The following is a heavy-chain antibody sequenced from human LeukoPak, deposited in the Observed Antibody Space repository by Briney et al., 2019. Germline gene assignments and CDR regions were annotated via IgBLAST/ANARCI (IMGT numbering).Heavy chain of an antibody. V-gene: IGHV3-23*01. CDR3: AKYLSVKGPPYALEV. Sequence: PGGSLRLSCAASGFTFSTYAMQWVRQAPGKGLEWVSGISGSGDSTFYADSVKGRFTISRDNSKNTLYLQMNSLRVGDTAVYYCAKYLSVKGPPYALEVWGQGTTVTVSS. CDR2: ISGSGDST. CDR1: GFTFSTYA. J-gene: IGHJ6*02.